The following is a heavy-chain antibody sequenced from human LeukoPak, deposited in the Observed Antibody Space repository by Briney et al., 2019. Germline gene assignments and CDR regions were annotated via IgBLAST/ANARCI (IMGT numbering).Heavy chain of an antibody. Sequence: SETLSLTCAVYGGSFSGYYWSWIRQPPGKGLEWIGEINHSGRTHYNPSLKSRVTISVDTSKNQFSLKLSSVTAADTAVYYCARGRTVLRYFDWLLSGIWFDPWGQGTLVTVSS. CDR3: ARGRTVLRYFDWLLSGIWFDP. J-gene: IGHJ5*02. V-gene: IGHV4-34*01. CDR1: GGSFSGYY. CDR2: INHSGRT. D-gene: IGHD3-9*01.